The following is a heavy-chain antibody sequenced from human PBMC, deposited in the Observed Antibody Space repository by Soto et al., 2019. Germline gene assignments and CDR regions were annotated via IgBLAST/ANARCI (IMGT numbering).Heavy chain of an antibody. V-gene: IGHV4-34*01. J-gene: IGHJ4*02. Sequence: PSETLSLTCAGYGGSFSGYYWSWIRQPPGKGLEWIGEINHSGSTNYNPSLKSRVTISVDTSKNQFSLKLSSVTAADTAVYYCARGVRYSTIDYWGQGTLVTVSS. CDR1: GGSFSGYY. CDR3: ARGVRYSTIDY. D-gene: IGHD6-13*01. CDR2: INHSGST.